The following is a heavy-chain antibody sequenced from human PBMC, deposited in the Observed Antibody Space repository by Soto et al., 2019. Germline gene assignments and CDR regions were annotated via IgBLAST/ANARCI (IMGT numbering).Heavy chain of an antibody. Sequence: SVADSCQGSPYTLHAYYIHWVRQAPGQGLEWVGMINPNGGGTTYMQNFAGRPTLTRGTPIRTHYLAPSGLRSDDRAIHYCAGHPRPLYNSDYWGQGTLVTVSS. CDR2: INPNGGGT. D-gene: IGHD6-6*01. CDR1: PYTLHAYY. J-gene: IGHJ4*02. CDR3: AGHPRPLYNSDY. V-gene: IGHV1-2*02.